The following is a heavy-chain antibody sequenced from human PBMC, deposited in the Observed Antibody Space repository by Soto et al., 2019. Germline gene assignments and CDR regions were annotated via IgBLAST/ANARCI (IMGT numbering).Heavy chain of an antibody. CDR3: ARSRVYYYDSSGYAFDI. Sequence: ASVKVSCKASGYTFTSYGISWVRQAPGQGLEWMGWISAYNGNTSYAQKLQGRVTMTTDTSTSTAYMELRSLRSDDTAVYYCARSRVYYYDSSGYAFDIWGQGTMVTVSS. J-gene: IGHJ3*02. V-gene: IGHV1-18*01. CDR1: GYTFTSYG. D-gene: IGHD3-22*01. CDR2: ISAYNGNT.